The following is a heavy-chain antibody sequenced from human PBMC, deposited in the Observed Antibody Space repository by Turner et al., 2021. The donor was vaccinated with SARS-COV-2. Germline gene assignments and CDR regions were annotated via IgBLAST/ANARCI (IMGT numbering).Heavy chain of an antibody. CDR2: IYYRGTT. D-gene: IGHD3-3*01. Sequence: QVQLQESGPRLVKPSETVCLTCAVSGGSINDYFWSWLRQTPGKGLEWIVYIYYRGTTNYNPSLERRVTISVDTSKNQFFLKLNSVTTADTAVYYCARVENPAYFHYMGVWGKGITVTVSS. CDR1: GGSINDYF. V-gene: IGHV4-59*01. J-gene: IGHJ6*03. CDR3: ARVENPAYFHYMGV.